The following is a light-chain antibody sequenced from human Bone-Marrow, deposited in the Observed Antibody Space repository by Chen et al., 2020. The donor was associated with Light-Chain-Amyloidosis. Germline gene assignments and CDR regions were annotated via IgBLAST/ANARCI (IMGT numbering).Light chain of an antibody. CDR3: QQYYDIPPWT. CDR2: WAS. J-gene: IGKJ1*01. V-gene: IGKV4-1*01. Sequence: DIVMTQSPDSLAVSLGERATINCKSSQSVLYRFNNKNHLAWHQQKPGQPPKLLIYWASTREPGVPDRLSGSGCGTNSTLTISSLQAEDVAVYYCQQYYDIPPWTFGQGTKVEIK. CDR1: QSVLYRFNNKNH.